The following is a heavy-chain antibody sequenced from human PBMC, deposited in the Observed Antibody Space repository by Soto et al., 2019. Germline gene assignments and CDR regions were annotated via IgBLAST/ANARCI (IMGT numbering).Heavy chain of an antibody. D-gene: IGHD6-6*01. J-gene: IGHJ4*02. CDR2: IRGDGGNT. V-gene: IGHV3-23*01. CDR1: GFTFSSYG. Sequence: PGGSLSLSCAASGFTFSSYGMHWVRQAPGKGLEWVSAIRGDGGNTYYADSVKGRFTISRDNSKNTLYLQMNSLRAEDTAVYYCAKSITARPFDYWGQGALVTVSS. CDR3: AKSITARPFDY.